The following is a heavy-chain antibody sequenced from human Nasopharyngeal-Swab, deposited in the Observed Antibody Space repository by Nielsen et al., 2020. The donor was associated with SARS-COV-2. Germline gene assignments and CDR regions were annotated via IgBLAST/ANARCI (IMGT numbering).Heavy chain of an antibody. Sequence: GESLKISCAASGFTFSDYYMSWIRQAPGKGLEWVSYISSSGSTIYYADSVKGRFTISRDNAKNSLYLQMNSLRAEDTALYYCAKDAPYYDFWSGYYYWYFDLWGRGTLVTVSS. CDR2: ISSSGSTI. D-gene: IGHD3-3*01. J-gene: IGHJ2*01. CDR3: AKDAPYYDFWSGYYYWYFDL. V-gene: IGHV3-11*01. CDR1: GFTFSDYY.